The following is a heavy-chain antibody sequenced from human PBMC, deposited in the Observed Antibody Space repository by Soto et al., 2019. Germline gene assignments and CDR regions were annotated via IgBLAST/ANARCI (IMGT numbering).Heavy chain of an antibody. V-gene: IGHV3-21*01. CDR2: ISSSSSYI. Sequence: PGGSLRLSGSASGFTFIIYIMNWGRHAPGKGLEWVSSISSSSSYIYYADSVKGRFTISRDNAKNSLYLQMNSLRAEDTAGYYCARANTYHYDDKWFDPWGQGTLVPFSS. D-gene: IGHD3-22*01. CDR1: GFTFIIYI. J-gene: IGHJ5*02. CDR3: ARANTYHYDDKWFDP.